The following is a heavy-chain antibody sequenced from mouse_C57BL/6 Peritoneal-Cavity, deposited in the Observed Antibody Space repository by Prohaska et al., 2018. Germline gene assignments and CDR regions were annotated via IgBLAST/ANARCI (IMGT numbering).Heavy chain of an antibody. V-gene: IGHV6-3*01. Sequence: EVYLQESGGGLVQPGGSMILSCVASGFTFSNYWMNWVRQSPEQGLEWVAQIRLKSDNYATHDAESVKGRFTISRDDSKNSGCVQMNSVRAEDTGIYYCTKDYATDNCGQGTKVSVSS. CDR1: GFTFSNYW. J-gene: IGHJ4*01. CDR2: IRLKSDNYAT. CDR3: TKDYATDN.